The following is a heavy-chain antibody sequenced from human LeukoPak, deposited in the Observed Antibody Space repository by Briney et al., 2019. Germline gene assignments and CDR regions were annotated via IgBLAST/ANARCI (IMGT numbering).Heavy chain of an antibody. CDR3: ASSPIYSGSYYGSFQH. Sequence: SVKVSCKASGGTFSSYAISWVRQAPGQGLEWMGRIIPIFGTANYAQKFQGRVTITTDESTSTAYMELSSLRSEDTAVYYCASSPIYSGSYYGSFQHWGQGTLVTVYS. CDR2: IIPIFGTA. V-gene: IGHV1-69*05. J-gene: IGHJ1*01. CDR1: GGTFSSYA. D-gene: IGHD1-26*01.